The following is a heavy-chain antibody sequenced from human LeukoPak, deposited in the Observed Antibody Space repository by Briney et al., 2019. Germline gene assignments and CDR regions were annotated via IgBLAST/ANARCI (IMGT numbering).Heavy chain of an antibody. D-gene: IGHD2-2*02. V-gene: IGHV1-69*13. CDR2: IIPIFGTA. J-gene: IGHJ3*02. CDR1: GVTFSSYA. Sequence: ASVKVSCNACGVTFSSYAISWVRQAPGQGLEWRGGIIPIFGTANYAQKFQGRVTITSDESTSTAYIEWSSLRSEDTAVYYCAREDLGDIVVVPDAIGRALDIWGQGTMVTVSS. CDR3: AREDLGDIVVVPDAIGRALDI.